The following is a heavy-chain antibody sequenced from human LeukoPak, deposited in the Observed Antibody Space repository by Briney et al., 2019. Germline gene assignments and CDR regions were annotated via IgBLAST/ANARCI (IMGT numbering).Heavy chain of an antibody. Sequence: SETLSLTCTVSGGSLSPYYWTWIRQPAGKGLEWIGRIYTSGSPNYNPSLKSRVTISIDTPKNQFSLKLSSVTAADTAVYYCARERRYCSGSSCYDFDYWGQGTLVTVSP. J-gene: IGHJ4*02. CDR3: ARERRYCSGSSCYDFDY. D-gene: IGHD2-15*01. CDR1: GGSLSPYY. V-gene: IGHV4-4*07. CDR2: IYTSGSP.